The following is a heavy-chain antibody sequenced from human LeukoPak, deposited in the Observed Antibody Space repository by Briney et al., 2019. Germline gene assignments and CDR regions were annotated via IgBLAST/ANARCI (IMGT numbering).Heavy chain of an antibody. Sequence: SETLSLTCTVSGGSISSGGYYWSWIRQHPGKGLEWIGYIYYSGSTYYNPSLKSRVTISVDTSKNQFSLKLSSVTAEDTAVYYCAKDRWELPSAFDYWGQGTLVTVSS. CDR1: GGSISSGGYY. J-gene: IGHJ4*02. CDR2: IYYSGST. V-gene: IGHV4-31*03. D-gene: IGHD1-26*01. CDR3: AKDRWELPSAFDY.